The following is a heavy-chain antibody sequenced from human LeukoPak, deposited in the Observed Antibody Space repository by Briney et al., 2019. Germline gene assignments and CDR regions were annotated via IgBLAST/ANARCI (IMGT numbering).Heavy chain of an antibody. CDR3: ARGEMATISFDY. J-gene: IGHJ4*02. CDR2: IYYSGST. Sequence: SETLSLTCTVSGGSISSYYWSWIRQPPGKGLEWIGYIYYSGSTNYNLSLKSRVTISVDTSKNQFPLKLSSVTAADTAVYYCARGEMATISFDYWGQGTLVTVSS. V-gene: IGHV4-59*01. D-gene: IGHD5-24*01. CDR1: GGSISSYY.